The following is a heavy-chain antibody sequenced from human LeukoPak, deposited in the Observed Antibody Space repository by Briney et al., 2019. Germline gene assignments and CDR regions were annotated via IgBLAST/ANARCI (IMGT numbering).Heavy chain of an antibody. V-gene: IGHV4-39*01. CDR2: IYYSGSP. CDR1: GGSISSTTYF. J-gene: IGHJ4*02. D-gene: IGHD6-13*01. CDR3: ARCWSWSVYY. Sequence: SETLSVTCTHCGGSISSTTYFSGWIRQPPGKGLEWIGSIYYSGSPYYNPSLKSRVTISVDTSKNQWSLRLSSVTAADTAGYYCARCWSWSVYYWGQGTLVTVSS.